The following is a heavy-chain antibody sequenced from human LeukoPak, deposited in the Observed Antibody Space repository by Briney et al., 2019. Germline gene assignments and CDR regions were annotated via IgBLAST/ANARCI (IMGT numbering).Heavy chain of an antibody. Sequence: PSETLSLTCAVYGGSFSGYYWSWIRQPPGKGLEWIGEINHSGSTNYNPSLKSRVTISVDTSKNQFSLKLSSVTAADTAVYYRARSISGWELLDAFDIWGQGTMVTVSS. V-gene: IGHV4-34*01. J-gene: IGHJ3*02. CDR1: GGSFSGYY. CDR3: ARSISGWELLDAFDI. CDR2: INHSGST. D-gene: IGHD1-26*01.